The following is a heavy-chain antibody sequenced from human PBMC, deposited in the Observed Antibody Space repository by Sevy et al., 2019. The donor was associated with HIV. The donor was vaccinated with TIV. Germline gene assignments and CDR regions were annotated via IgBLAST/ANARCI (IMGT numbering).Heavy chain of an antibody. J-gene: IGHJ4*02. CDR1: GGSISSYY. V-gene: IGHV4-59*01. CDR2: IYYSGST. Sequence: SETLSLTCTVSGGSISSYYWSWTRQPPGKGLEWIGYIYYSGSTNYNPSLKSRVTISVDTSKNQFSLKLSSVTAADTAVYYCASSKGYSYGYEGGFDYWGQGTLVTVSS. CDR3: ASSKGYSYGYEGGFDY. D-gene: IGHD5-18*01.